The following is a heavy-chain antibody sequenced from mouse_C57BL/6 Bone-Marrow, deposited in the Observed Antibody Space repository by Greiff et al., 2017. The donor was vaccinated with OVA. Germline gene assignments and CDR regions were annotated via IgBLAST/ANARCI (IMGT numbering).Heavy chain of an antibody. CDR1: GYTFTDSE. CDR2: IDPATGGT. V-gene: IGHV1-15*01. Sequence: QVQLQQSGAELVRPGASVTLSCKASGYTFTDSEMHWVKQTPVHGLEWIGAIDPATGGTAYNQKFKGKAILTADKSSSTAYMELRSRTSEDAAVDYCSRGGSKYYVMDYWGQGTSVTVSS. CDR3: SRGGSKYYVMDY. D-gene: IGHD1-1*01. J-gene: IGHJ4*01.